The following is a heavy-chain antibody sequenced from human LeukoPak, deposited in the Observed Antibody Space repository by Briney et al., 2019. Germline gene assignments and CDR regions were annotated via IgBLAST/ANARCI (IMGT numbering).Heavy chain of an antibody. CDR2: IYSSGNT. CDR1: GGSINSYY. V-gene: IGHV4-4*07. Sequence: SETLSLTCTVSGGSINSYYWSWIRQPDGKGLEWIRRIYSSGNTQYNPSLKSRVTMSVDTSKKQFSLKLRSVSAADTAVYYCARGVTPFDYWGQGTPVTVSS. J-gene: IGHJ4*02. D-gene: IGHD2-21*02. CDR3: ARGVTPFDY.